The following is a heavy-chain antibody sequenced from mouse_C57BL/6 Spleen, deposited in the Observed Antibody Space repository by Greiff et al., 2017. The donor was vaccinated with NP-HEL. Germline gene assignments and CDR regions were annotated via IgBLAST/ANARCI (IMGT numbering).Heavy chain of an antibody. V-gene: IGHV1-50*01. CDR2: IDPSDSYT. D-gene: IGHD1-1*01. J-gene: IGHJ3*01. CDR3: ASSFITTVGAY. Sequence: QVQLQQSGAELVKPGASVKLSCKASGYTFTSYWMQWVKQRPGQGLEWIGEIDPSDSYTNYNQKFKGKATLTVDTSSSTAYMQLSSLTSEDSAVYYCASSFITTVGAYWGQGTLVTVSA. CDR1: GYTFTSYW.